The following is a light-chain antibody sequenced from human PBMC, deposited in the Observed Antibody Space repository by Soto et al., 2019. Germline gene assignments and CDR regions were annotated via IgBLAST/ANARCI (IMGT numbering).Light chain of an antibody. CDR3: GSYTGSSTGV. V-gene: IGLV2-14*01. CDR2: EVS. CDR1: SSDVGGYNY. Sequence: QSALTQPASVSGSPGQSITISCTGTSSDVGGYNYVSWYQQHPGKAPKLMIYEVSNRPSGVSNRFSGSKSGNTASLTISGLQAEDEADYYCGSYTGSSTGVFGGGTKLTVL. J-gene: IGLJ3*02.